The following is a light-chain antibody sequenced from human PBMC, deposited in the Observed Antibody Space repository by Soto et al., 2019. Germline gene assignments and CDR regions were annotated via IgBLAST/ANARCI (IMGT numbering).Light chain of an antibody. J-gene: IGKJ1*01. CDR1: QNINNY. CDR2: AAS. V-gene: IGKV1-9*01. CDR3: QQLNSYPWT. Sequence: DIQMTQSPSSLSASVGDRVTITCQASQNINNYLNWYQQKPGRAPKLLIYAASTLQSGVPSRFSGSGSGTDFTLTISSLQPEDFATYYCQQLNSYPWTFGQGTKGDIK.